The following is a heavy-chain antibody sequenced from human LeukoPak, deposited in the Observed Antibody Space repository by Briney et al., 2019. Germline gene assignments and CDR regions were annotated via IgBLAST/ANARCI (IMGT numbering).Heavy chain of an antibody. CDR3: ARGPPPDFDY. CDR2: IHPSGST. Sequence: SETLSLTCTVSGDSISSYYWSWIRQPAGKGLEWIGRIHPSGSTNYNPSLKSRVTLSVDTSKNQFSLKLSSVTAADTAVYYCARGPPPDFDYWGRGTLVTVSS. CDR1: GDSISSYY. J-gene: IGHJ4*02. V-gene: IGHV4-4*07.